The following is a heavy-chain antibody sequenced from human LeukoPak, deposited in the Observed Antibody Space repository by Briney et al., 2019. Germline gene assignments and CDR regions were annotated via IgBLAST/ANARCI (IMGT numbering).Heavy chain of an antibody. D-gene: IGHD1-26*01. CDR1: GYTFTGYR. V-gene: IGHV1-2*02. CDR2: INPKSGDT. Sequence: ASVKVSCKASGYTFTGYRMHWVRQAPGQGLEWMGWINPKSGDTKYTQKFQDRVTLTRDTSISTAYMELSRLRSDDTALYYCARDLTREAPYMDVWGKGTTVTVSS. J-gene: IGHJ6*03. CDR3: ARDLTREAPYMDV.